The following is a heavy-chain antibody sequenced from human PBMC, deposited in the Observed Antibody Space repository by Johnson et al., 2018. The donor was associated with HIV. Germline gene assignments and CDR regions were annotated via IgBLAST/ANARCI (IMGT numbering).Heavy chain of an antibody. J-gene: IGHJ3*02. Sequence: QVQLVESGGGVVQPGRSLRLSCAASRFTFSTYGMHWVRQAPGKGLEWVAVISYDGSSKFYADSVKGRFTISRDNSKNTLYLQMNSLRAEDTAVYYCAKERRAPRAFDIWGQGTMVTVSS. V-gene: IGHV3-30*18. CDR1: RFTFSTYG. CDR2: ISYDGSSK. CDR3: AKERRAPRAFDI.